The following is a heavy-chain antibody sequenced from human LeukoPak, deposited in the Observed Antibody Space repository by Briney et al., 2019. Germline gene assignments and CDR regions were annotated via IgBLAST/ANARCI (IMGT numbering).Heavy chain of an antibody. D-gene: IGHD3-22*01. CDR1: GGSFSGYY. V-gene: IGHV4-34*01. Sequence: SETLSLTCAVYGGSFSGYYWNWIRQPPGKGLEWIGEISHSGITNYNPSLKSRVTISVDTSKNQFSLKLSSVTAADTAVYYCARGVGDYYGSSGYYDFDYWGQGTLVTVSS. CDR3: ARGVGDYYGSSGYYDFDY. J-gene: IGHJ4*02. CDR2: ISHSGIT.